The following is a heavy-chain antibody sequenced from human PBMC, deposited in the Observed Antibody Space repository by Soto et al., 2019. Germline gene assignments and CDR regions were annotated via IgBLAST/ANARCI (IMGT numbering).Heavy chain of an antibody. CDR3: ARGEDIVLMVYAMNYYYGMDV. Sequence: ASVKVSCKASGYTFTSYAMHWVRQAPGQRLEWMGWINAGNGNTKYSQKFQGRVTITRDTSASTAHMELSSLRSEDTAVYYCARGEDIVLMVYAMNYYYGMDVWGQGTTVTVSS. CDR2: INAGNGNT. CDR1: GYTFTSYA. D-gene: IGHD2-8*01. V-gene: IGHV1-3*01. J-gene: IGHJ6*02.